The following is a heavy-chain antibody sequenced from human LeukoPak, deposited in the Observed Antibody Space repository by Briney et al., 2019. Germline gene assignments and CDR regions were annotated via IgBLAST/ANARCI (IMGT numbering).Heavy chain of an antibody. V-gene: IGHV1-18*01. CDR3: AKDRWRDGSSSFDN. CDR1: GYTFNIYG. Sequence: ASVQVSCKAFGYTFNIYGITWVRQAPGQGLEWMGWISTYNGNTNYAQKLQGRVTMTTDTSTSTAYMELRSLRSDDTAVYYCAKDRWRDGSSSFDNWGQGTLVTVSS. D-gene: IGHD6-6*01. CDR2: ISTYNGNT. J-gene: IGHJ4*02.